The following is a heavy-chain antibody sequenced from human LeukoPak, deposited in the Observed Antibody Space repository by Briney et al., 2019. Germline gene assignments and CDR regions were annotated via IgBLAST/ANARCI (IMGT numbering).Heavy chain of an antibody. J-gene: IGHJ4*02. D-gene: IGHD5-18*01. CDR1: GDPISGYSDY. V-gene: IGHV4-61*08. CDR3: AREYSAFDY. Sequence: KLSETLSLTCTVSGDPISGYSDYKWTWIRQPPGKGLEWIGYVYYHGNTNYNPSLRSRVIISVDTSKNQFSLRLSSVTAADTAVYYCAREYSAFDYWGQGALVTVSS. CDR2: VYYHGNT.